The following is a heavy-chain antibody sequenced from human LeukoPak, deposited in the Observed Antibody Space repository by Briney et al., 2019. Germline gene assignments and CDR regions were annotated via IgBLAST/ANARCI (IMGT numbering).Heavy chain of an antibody. CDR2: IYPGDSDT. V-gene: IGHV5-51*01. CDR3: ATHKTTLVEGTTNYYYYYMDV. Sequence: KFGESLKISCKGSGYSFTIYWIGWVRQMPGKGLEWMGIIYPGDSDTRYSPSFQGQVTISADKSISTAYLQWSSLKASDAAIYYCATHKTTLVEGTTNYYYYYMDVWGKGTTVTVSS. J-gene: IGHJ6*03. CDR1: GYSFTIYW. D-gene: IGHD1-26*01.